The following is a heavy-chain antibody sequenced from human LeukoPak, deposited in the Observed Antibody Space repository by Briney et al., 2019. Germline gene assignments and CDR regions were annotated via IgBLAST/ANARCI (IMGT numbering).Heavy chain of an antibody. Sequence: GGSLRLSCAASGFTFSSYEMNWVRQAPGKGLEWVANIKQDGSEKYYVDSVKGRFTISRDNAKNSLYLQMNSLRAEDTAVYYCATSGYCSSTSCAGGMDVWGKGTTVTVSS. J-gene: IGHJ6*04. V-gene: IGHV3-7*03. CDR1: GFTFSSYE. D-gene: IGHD2-2*01. CDR2: IKQDGSEK. CDR3: ATSGYCSSTSCAGGMDV.